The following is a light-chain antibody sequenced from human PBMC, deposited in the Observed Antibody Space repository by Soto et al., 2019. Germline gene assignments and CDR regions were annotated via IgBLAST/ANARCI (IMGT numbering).Light chain of an antibody. J-gene: IGLJ7*01. V-gene: IGLV2-23*02. CDR1: SSDVGSHNL. Sequence: QSALTQPASVSGSPGQSITISCTGTSSDVGSHNLVSWYQQHPGQAPKLMIYEVSKRPLGVSARFSASKSGNTASLTISGLQAKDEADYYCCSYGGSRAVFGGGTKVTVL. CDR3: CSYGGSRAV. CDR2: EVS.